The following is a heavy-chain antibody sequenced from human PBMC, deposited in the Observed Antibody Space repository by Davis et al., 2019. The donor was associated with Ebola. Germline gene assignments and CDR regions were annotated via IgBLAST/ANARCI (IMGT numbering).Heavy chain of an antibody. V-gene: IGHV5-51*01. CDR1: GYSFTSYW. CDR2: IYPGDSDT. D-gene: IGHD3-10*01. J-gene: IGHJ4*02. CDR3: ATPGRYYYGSGSWNFDY. Sequence: GESLKISCKGSGYSFTSYWIGWVRQRPGKGWEWLGIIYPGDSDTRYSPSFQGQVTISADKSIRTAYLQWSSLKASDTAMYYCATPGRYYYGSGSWNFDYWGQGTLVTVSS.